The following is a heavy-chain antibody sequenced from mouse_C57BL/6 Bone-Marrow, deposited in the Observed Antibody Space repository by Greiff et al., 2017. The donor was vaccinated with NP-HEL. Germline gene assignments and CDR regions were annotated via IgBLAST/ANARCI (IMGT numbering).Heavy chain of an antibody. D-gene: IGHD2-1*01. Sequence: EVQLVESGGGLVQSGRSLRLSCATSGFTFSDFYMEWVRQAPGKGLEWIAASRNKANDYTTEYSASVKGRFIVSRDTSQSILYLQMNAMRAEDTAIYYGARDAEGNPFDYWGQGTTVTVSS. V-gene: IGHV7-1*01. CDR3: ARDAEGNPFDY. CDR1: GFTFSDFY. CDR2: SRNKANDYTT. J-gene: IGHJ2*01.